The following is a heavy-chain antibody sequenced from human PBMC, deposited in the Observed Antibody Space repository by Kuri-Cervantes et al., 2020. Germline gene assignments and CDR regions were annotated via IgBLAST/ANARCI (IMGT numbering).Heavy chain of an antibody. CDR3: AGGFPNYYGSGSYYHY. CDR2: ISSSGGIR. Sequence: LSLTCAASGFTFSDYYMSWIRQAPGKGLEWVSYISSSGGIRYYADSVKGRFTISRDNSKNTLYLQMNSLRAEDTAVYYCAGGFPNYYGSGSYYHYWGQGTLVTVSS. J-gene: IGHJ4*02. D-gene: IGHD3-10*01. V-gene: IGHV3-11*01. CDR1: GFTFSDYY.